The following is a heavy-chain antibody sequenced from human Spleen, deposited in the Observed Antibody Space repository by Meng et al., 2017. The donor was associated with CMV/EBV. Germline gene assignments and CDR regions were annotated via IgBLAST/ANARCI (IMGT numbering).Heavy chain of an antibody. Sequence: CPVSGASIPRASAWWAWVRQPPGRGLEWIGEVSHSGTTKYIASLRSRVTISIDMIKNHFSLTLTSVTAADTGVYFCARSPGWWSLDYWGQGALVTVSS. D-gene: IGHD2-15*01. CDR1: GASIPRASAW. CDR2: VSHSGTT. CDR3: ARSPGWWSLDY. J-gene: IGHJ4*02. V-gene: IGHV4-4*01.